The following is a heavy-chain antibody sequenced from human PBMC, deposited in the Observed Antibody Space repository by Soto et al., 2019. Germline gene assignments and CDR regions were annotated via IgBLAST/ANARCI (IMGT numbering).Heavy chain of an antibody. CDR2: ISAYNGNT. CDR3: AREREGGNYDYVWGSYRSNAMDV. Sequence: GALVKVSCKTSGYTFTNFGLSWVRQAPGQGLEWMGWISAYNGNTKYSQKFQGRVTITRDTSASTAYMELSSLRSEDTAVYYCAREREGGNYDYVWGSYRSNAMDVWGQGTTVTVSS. J-gene: IGHJ6*02. D-gene: IGHD3-16*02. V-gene: IGHV1-18*01. CDR1: GYTFTNFG.